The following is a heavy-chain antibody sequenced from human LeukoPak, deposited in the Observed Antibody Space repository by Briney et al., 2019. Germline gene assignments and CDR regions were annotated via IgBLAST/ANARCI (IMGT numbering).Heavy chain of an antibody. V-gene: IGHV5-51*01. CDR2: LYPGDSET. J-gene: IGHJ4*02. D-gene: IGHD6-13*01. CDR1: RYNFISYW. CDR3: ARRCSSSWYLIDD. Sequence: GESLKISCKGSRYNFISYWIGWVRQMPGKGLEGMGILYPGDSETRSSPPFQGQVTISANNSISPPYLQWSSLKASDTAIYYCARRCSSSWYLIDDWGQGTLVTVSS.